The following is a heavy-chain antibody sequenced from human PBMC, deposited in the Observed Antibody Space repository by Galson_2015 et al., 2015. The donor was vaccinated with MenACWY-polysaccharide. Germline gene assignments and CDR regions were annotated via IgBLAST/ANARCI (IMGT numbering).Heavy chain of an antibody. J-gene: IGHJ5*02. CDR2: IHYSGST. CDR1: GGSMSTYH. CDR3: ARIGGMNKGNYYNYGWFDP. D-gene: IGHD3-22*01. Sequence: LSLTCTVSGGSMSTYHWSWIRQSPGKGLEWIGWIHYSGSTKYSPSLKSRVTISVDTSENQFSLKLSSVTTADAAVYYCARIGGMNKGNYYNYGWFDPWGQGTLVTVSS. V-gene: IGHV4-59*01.